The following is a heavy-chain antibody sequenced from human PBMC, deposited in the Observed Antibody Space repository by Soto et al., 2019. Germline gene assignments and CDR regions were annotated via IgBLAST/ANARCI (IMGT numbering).Heavy chain of an antibody. D-gene: IGHD3-16*02. CDR2: INHSGST. V-gene: IGHV4-34*01. J-gene: IGHJ4*02. CDR1: GGSFSGYY. CDR3: ARERVGYDYVWGSYRPSKPYYFDY. Sequence: QVQLQQWGAGLLKPSETLSLTCAVYGGSFSGYYWSWIRQPPGKGLEWIGEINHSGSTNYNPSLKSRVTISVDTSKNQFSLELSSVTAADTAVYYCARERVGYDYVWGSYRPSKPYYFDYWGQGTLVTVSS.